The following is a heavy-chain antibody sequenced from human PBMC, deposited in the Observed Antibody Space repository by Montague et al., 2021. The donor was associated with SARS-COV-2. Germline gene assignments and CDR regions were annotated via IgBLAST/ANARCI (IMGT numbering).Heavy chain of an antibody. CDR3: AKVKHVRYDFWSGYRGAYFDY. CDR1: GFTFSSYA. CDR2: IYSGGSST. J-gene: IGHJ4*02. V-gene: IGHV3-23*03. Sequence: SLRLSCAASGFTFSSYAMSWVRQAPGKGLEWVSLIYSGGSSTYYXDSXKGRFTISRDNSKNTLYLQMNSLRAEDTAVYYCAKVKHVRYDFWSGYRGAYFDYWGQGTLVTVSS. D-gene: IGHD3-3*01.